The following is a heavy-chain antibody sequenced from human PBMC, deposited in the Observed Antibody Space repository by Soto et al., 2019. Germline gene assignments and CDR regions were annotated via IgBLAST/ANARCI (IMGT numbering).Heavy chain of an antibody. V-gene: IGHV4-30-2*06. D-gene: IGHD5-18*01. CDR2: IYPSGMP. Sequence: SETLSLTCSVSGVTMSYGGYSWSWIRQSPGKGLEWIGYIYPSGMPFYNPSLRSRVTISIDRSNDQFSLNLKSVTAADTAVYYCARERGGYGLFDSWGQGTLVTVSS. J-gene: IGHJ4*02. CDR3: ARERGGYGLFDS. CDR1: GVTMSYGGYS.